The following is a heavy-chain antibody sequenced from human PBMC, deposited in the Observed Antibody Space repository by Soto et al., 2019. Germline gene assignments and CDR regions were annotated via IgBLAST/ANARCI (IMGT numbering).Heavy chain of an antibody. V-gene: IGHV3-7*03. Sequence: GGTLRLSCAVSGFSFGTYWMSWVRQAPGKGLEWLASIKQDGSERYYLDSVKGRFTISRANAKDSLSLQMNSLRGEDTAFYYCARDVGPLSFFGAALSGYFDFSCQGILVTVSS. CDR1: GFSFGTYW. D-gene: IGHD3-3*01. CDR2: IKQDGSER. J-gene: IGHJ4*02. CDR3: ARDVGPLSFFGAALSGYFDF.